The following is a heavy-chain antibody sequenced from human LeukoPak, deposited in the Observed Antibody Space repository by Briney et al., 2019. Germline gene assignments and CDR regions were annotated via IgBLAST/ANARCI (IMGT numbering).Heavy chain of an antibody. CDR2: IIPIFGTA. D-gene: IGHD3-10*01. V-gene: IGHV1-69*13. J-gene: IGHJ4*02. Sequence: ASVKVSCKASGYTFTSYYMHWVRQAPGQGLEWMGGIIPIFGTANYAQKFQGRVTITADESTSTAYMELSSLRSEDTAVYYCATTVRGVTQYYFDYWGQGTLVTVSS. CDR1: GYTFTSYY. CDR3: ATTVRGVTQYYFDY.